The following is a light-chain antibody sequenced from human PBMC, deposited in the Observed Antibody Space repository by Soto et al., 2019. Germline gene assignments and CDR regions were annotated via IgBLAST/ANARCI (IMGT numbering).Light chain of an antibody. V-gene: IGKV3-20*01. Sequence: EIVMTQSPGTLSVSPGEIATLQCRASQSVSSNLAWYQQKPGQAPRIIIYGASSRATGIPDRFSGSGSGTDCTLTISGLEPEDVAVYYCQHYGSSLRTLGQGTKVDIK. CDR2: GAS. CDR3: QHYGSSLRT. CDR1: QSVSSN. J-gene: IGKJ1*01.